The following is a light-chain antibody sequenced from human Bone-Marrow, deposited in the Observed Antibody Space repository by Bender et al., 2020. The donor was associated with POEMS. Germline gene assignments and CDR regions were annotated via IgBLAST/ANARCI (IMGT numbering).Light chain of an antibody. V-gene: IGLV2-23*02. CDR2: DVN. Sequence: QPALTQPASVSASPGQSITISCTGTSSDVGSYKYVSWYQQHPGKAPKLMIYDVNARPSGVSNRFSGSKSGNTASLTISGLQAEDEANYYCCSYAGSSTTVFGGGTKLTVL. J-gene: IGLJ3*02. CDR3: CSYAGSSTTV. CDR1: SSDVGSYKY.